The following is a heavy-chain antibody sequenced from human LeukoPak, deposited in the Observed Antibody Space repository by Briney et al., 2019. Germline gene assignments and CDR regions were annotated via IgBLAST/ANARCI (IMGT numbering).Heavy chain of an antibody. CDR1: GGTFSSYA. D-gene: IGHD3-22*01. J-gene: IGHJ4*02. CDR2: IIPIFGTA. V-gene: IGHV1-69*13. CDR3: ARDSYDSSGYYVVDY. Sequence: HRASVKVSCKASGGTFSSYAISWVRQAPGQGLEWMGGIIPIFGTANYAQKFQGRVTITADESTSTAYMELSSLRSEDTAVYYCARDSYDSSGYYVVDYWGQGTLVTVSS.